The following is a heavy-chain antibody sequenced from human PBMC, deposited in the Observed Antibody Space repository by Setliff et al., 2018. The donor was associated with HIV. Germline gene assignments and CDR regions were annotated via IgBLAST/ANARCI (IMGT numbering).Heavy chain of an antibody. D-gene: IGHD2-2*01. CDR2: IYYSGTT. J-gene: IGHJ5*02. V-gene: IGHV4-31*03. CDR1: GDSISSGGYY. Sequence: PSETLSLTCTVSGDSISSGGYYWSWLRQHTGKGLVGMGYIYYSGTTYYNPSLKSRVTLSVDTSKNQFSLKLSSVTAAAMAVYFCARGTRSSVNWFDPWGQGTLVTVSS. CDR3: ARGTRSSVNWFDP.